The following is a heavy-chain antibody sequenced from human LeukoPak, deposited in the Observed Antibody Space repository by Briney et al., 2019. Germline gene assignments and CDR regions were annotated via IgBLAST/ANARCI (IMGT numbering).Heavy chain of an antibody. CDR2: INHSGST. V-gene: IGHV4-34*01. J-gene: IGHJ5*02. CDR3: ARHGASLLWFGELLRVDWFDP. Sequence: SETLSLTCAVYGGSFSGYYWSWIRQPPGKGLEWIGEINHSGSTNYNPSLKSRVTISVDTSKNQFSLKLSSVTAADTAVYYCARHGASLLWFGELLRVDWFDPWGQGTLVTVSS. CDR1: GGSFSGYY. D-gene: IGHD3-10*01.